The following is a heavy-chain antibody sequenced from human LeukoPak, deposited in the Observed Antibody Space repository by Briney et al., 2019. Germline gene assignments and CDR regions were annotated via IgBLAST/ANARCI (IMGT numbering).Heavy chain of an antibody. J-gene: IGHJ4*02. CDR1: GYTFIGNY. Sequence: GASVKVSCKASGYTFIGNYIHWVRQAPGQGLEWMGWINPISGGTNYAQKFQGRVTMTRDTSITTVYMEMSRLKSDDTAVYYCAREGETSLPTIFAVVTVFDYWGQGTQVTVSS. CDR3: AREGETSLPTIFAVVTVFDY. D-gene: IGHD3-3*01. V-gene: IGHV1-2*02. CDR2: INPISGGT.